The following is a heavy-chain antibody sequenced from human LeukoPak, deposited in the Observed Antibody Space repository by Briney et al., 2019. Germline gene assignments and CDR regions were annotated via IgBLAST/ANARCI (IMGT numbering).Heavy chain of an antibody. V-gene: IGHV3-23*01. CDR3: ARDWGYSAYDLAY. CDR2: ISGPHSGSQT. CDR1: GFTFSSYT. J-gene: IGHJ4*02. Sequence: GGSLRLSCAASGFTFSSYTMNWVRQALGQGLEWVSTISGPHSGSQTHYADSVKGRFTISRDDSQNTVYLQMDSLRAEDTAVYYCARDWGYSAYDLAYWGQGTLVTVSS. D-gene: IGHD5-12*01.